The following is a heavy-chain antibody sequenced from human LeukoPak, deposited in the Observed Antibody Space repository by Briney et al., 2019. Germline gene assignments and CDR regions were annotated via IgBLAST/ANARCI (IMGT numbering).Heavy chain of an antibody. J-gene: IGHJ3*02. CDR1: GFTFSSYG. Sequence: GGSLRLSCAASGFTFSSYGMSWVRQAPGKGLEWVPGISGSGVRTDYADSVKGRFTISRDNAKNTLYLQMNSLRAEDTAVYYCVKGSREWELLDAFDIWGQGTMVTVSS. D-gene: IGHD1-26*01. CDR3: VKGSREWELLDAFDI. CDR2: ISGSGVRT. V-gene: IGHV3-23*01.